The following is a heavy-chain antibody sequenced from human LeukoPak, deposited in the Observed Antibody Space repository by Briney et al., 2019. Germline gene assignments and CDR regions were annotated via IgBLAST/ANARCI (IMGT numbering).Heavy chain of an antibody. CDR2: IYYSGST. CDR3: AGANYGSGSYYPNLFDY. Sequence: PSETLSLTCTVSGGSISSGGYYWSWLRQHPGKGLEWIGYIYYSGSTYYNPSLKSRVTISVDTSKNQFSLKLSSVTAADTAVYYCAGANYGSGSYYPNLFDYWGQGTLVTVSS. CDR1: GGSISSGGYY. J-gene: IGHJ4*02. V-gene: IGHV4-31*03. D-gene: IGHD3-10*01.